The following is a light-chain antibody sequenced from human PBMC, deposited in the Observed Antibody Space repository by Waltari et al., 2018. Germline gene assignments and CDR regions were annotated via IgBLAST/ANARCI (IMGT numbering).Light chain of an antibody. CDR3: SAWDSNLSAWV. J-gene: IGLJ3*02. V-gene: IGLV10-54*04. Sequence: QPGLSQPPSVSKRLGQTATLTCTGNNNSVVIQAAAWLQQHQAQPPKLLSYRNNTRPSGISEKFSASRSGNTASLTITGLQPEDGADYYGSAWDSNLSAWVFGGGTKLTVL. CDR1: NNSVVIQA. CDR2: RNN.